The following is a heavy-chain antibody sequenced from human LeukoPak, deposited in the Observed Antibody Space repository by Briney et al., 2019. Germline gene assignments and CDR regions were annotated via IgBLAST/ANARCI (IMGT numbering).Heavy chain of an antibody. CDR1: GYTFTSYG. D-gene: IGHD5-12*01. Sequence: ASVKVSCKASGYTFTSYGISWVRQAPGQGLEWMGWISAYNGNTNYAQKFQGRVTMTTDTSTSTAYMELRSLGSDDTAVYYCAGSGDIVATKSFDYWGQGTLVTVSS. CDR2: ISAYNGNT. J-gene: IGHJ4*02. CDR3: AGSGDIVATKSFDY. V-gene: IGHV1-18*01.